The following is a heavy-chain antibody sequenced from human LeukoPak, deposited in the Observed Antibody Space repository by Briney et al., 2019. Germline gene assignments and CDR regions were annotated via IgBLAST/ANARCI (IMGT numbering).Heavy chain of an antibody. CDR1: GFTFSDYH. Sequence: GGSLRLSCAASGFTFSDYHMSWIRQAPGKGLEWVSYISSSGTAIYYADSVKGRFTISGDNAKNSLYLQMNSLRAEDTAVYYCARRTVTRDWYFDLWGRGTLVTVSS. CDR2: ISSSGTAI. CDR3: ARRTVTRDWYFDL. V-gene: IGHV3-11*01. D-gene: IGHD4-17*01. J-gene: IGHJ2*01.